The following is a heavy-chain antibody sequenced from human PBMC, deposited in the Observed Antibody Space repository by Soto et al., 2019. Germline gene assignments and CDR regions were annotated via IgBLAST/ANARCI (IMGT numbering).Heavy chain of an antibody. D-gene: IGHD1-26*01. V-gene: IGHV1-69*04. Sequence: ASVKVSCKASGYTFTSYYMHWVRQAPGQGLEWMGRIIPILGIANYAQKFQGRVTITADKSTSTAYMELNSLKIEDTAVYYCTRGREWELLLSHYWGQGALVTVSS. CDR3: TRGREWELLLSHY. CDR1: GYTFTSYY. CDR2: IIPILGIA. J-gene: IGHJ4*02.